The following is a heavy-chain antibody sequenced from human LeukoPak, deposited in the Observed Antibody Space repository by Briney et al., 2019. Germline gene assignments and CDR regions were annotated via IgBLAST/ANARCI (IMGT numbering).Heavy chain of an antibody. V-gene: IGHV3-23*01. CDR2: ISGSGGST. J-gene: IGHJ4*02. Sequence: GGSLRLSCAASGFTFSSYSMNWVRQAPGKGLEWVSAISGSGGSTYYADSVKGRFTISRDNSKNTLYLQMNSLRAEDTAVYYCAKASVITMVRGVTFDYWGQGTLVTVSS. CDR3: AKASVITMVRGVTFDY. CDR1: GFTFSSYS. D-gene: IGHD3-10*01.